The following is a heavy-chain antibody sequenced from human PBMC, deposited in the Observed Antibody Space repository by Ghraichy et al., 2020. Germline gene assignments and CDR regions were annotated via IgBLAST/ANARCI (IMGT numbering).Heavy chain of an antibody. CDR2: ISTEKGRT. D-gene: IGHD1-14*01. J-gene: IGHJ5*02. CDR1: GYTFTSNG. Sequence: VKVSCRTSGYTFTSNGISWVRQAPGQGLQWMGWISTEKGRTLYAQKFQGRVTLITDTSTSAVYMELRNLQSDDTAVYYCVRDILNRFDPWGQGTLVTVSS. V-gene: IGHV1-18*04. CDR3: VRDILNRFDP.